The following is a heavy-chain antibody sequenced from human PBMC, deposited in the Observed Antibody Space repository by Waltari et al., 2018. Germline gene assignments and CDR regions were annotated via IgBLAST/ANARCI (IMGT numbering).Heavy chain of an antibody. CDR2: FDPEDGET. CDR1: GYTLPELS. CDR3: ATVGAYYYDSSGYFFDY. J-gene: IGHJ4*02. Sequence: QVQLVQSGAEVKKPGASVKVSCKVSGYTLPELSMHWVRQAPGKGLEWMGGFDPEDGETIYAQKFQGRVTMTEDTSTDTAYMGLSSLRSEDTAVYYCATVGAYYYDSSGYFFDYWGQGTLVTVSS. V-gene: IGHV1-24*01. D-gene: IGHD3-22*01.